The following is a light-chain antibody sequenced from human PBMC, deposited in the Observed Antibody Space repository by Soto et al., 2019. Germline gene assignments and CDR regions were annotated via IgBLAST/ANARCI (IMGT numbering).Light chain of an antibody. CDR1: SSDVGNYNY. V-gene: IGLV2-14*01. CDR3: SSYTSNSTLYV. CDR2: EVS. J-gene: IGLJ1*01. Sequence: QSVLTQPASVSGSPGQSITISCTGTSSDVGNYNYVSWYRQHPGKAPKLMIYEVSNRPSGFSNRFSGSKSGNTASLTISGLQAEDEADYYCSSYTSNSTLYVFGTGTKATV.